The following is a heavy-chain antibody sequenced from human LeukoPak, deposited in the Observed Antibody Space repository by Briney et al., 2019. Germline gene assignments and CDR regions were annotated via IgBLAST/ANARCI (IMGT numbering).Heavy chain of an antibody. J-gene: IGHJ4*02. CDR1: GYTFTSYG. Sequence: ASVKVSCKASGYTFTSYGISWVRQAPGQGLEWMGWISAYNGNTNYAQKLQGRVTMTTDTSTSTAYMELRSLRSDDTAVYYCARREIYYDSSGYPGYDYWGQGTLVTVSS. V-gene: IGHV1-18*01. CDR2: ISAYNGNT. D-gene: IGHD3-22*01. CDR3: ARREIYYDSSGYPGYDY.